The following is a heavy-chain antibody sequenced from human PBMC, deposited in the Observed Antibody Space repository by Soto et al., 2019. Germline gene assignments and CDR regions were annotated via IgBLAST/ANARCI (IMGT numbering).Heavy chain of an antibody. CDR2: ISGSGGST. D-gene: IGHD6-19*01. CDR1: GFTFSSYA. Sequence: PGGSLRLSCAASGFTFSSYAMSWVRQAPGKGLEWVSAISGSGGSTYYADSVKGRFTISRDNSKNTLYLQMNSLRAEDTAIYYCAKNGLNRGYSSGWPWANAFDIWGQGTMVTVSS. V-gene: IGHV3-23*01. J-gene: IGHJ3*02. CDR3: AKNGLNRGYSSGWPWANAFDI.